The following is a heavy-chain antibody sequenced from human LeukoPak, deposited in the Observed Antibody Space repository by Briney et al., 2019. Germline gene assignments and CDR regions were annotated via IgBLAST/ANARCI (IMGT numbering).Heavy chain of an antibody. CDR1: GFNFARST. Sequence: SAKVSCKASGFNFARSTVLWARQTRGQGLEWIGWIVADSGNTNYAQKFEDRLTITRDMSTSTAYMELSSLRSEDTAVYFCAADPHSGGWSRPENFQQWGQGTLVTVSS. CDR3: AADPHSGGWSRPENFQQ. V-gene: IGHV1-58*01. CDR2: IVADSGNT. J-gene: IGHJ1*01. D-gene: IGHD2-15*01.